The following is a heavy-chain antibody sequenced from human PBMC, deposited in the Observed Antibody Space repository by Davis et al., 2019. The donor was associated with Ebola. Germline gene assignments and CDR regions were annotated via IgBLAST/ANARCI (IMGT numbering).Heavy chain of an antibody. V-gene: IGHV5-51*01. CDR1: GYSFTSYW. Sequence: GESLKISCKGSGYSFTSYWIGWVRQIPGKGLEWMGIIYPGDSDTRYSPSFQGQVTISADKSISTAYLQWSSLKASDTAMYYCARHWGSSSWSLGWFDPWGQGTLVTVSS. CDR2: IYPGDSDT. D-gene: IGHD6-13*01. J-gene: IGHJ5*02. CDR3: ARHWGSSSWSLGWFDP.